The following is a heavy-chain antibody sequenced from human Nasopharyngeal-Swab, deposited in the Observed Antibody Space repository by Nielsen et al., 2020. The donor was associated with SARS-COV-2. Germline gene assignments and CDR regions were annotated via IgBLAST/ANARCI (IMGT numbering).Heavy chain of an antibody. V-gene: IGHV3-21*01. CDR1: GFTFSSYS. CDR3: ARAAEYYYDSRALDGMDV. D-gene: IGHD3-22*01. J-gene: IGHJ6*02. CDR2: ISSSSSYI. Sequence: GGSLRLSCAASGFTFSSYSMNWVRQAPGKGLEWVSSISSSSSYIYYADSVKGRFTISGDNAKNSLYLQMNSLRAEDTAVYYCARAAEYYYDSRALDGMDVWGQGTTVTVSS.